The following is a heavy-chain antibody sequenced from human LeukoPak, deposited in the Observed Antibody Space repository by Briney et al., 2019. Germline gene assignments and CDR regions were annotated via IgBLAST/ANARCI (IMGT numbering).Heavy chain of an antibody. CDR3: ARVHYFDSSGYYSSTYYYYMDV. J-gene: IGHJ6*03. Sequence: PSETLSLTCTVSGGSISNLYGTWNRQPPGRGLEWIGYISYSGSNKDNPSLKSRVTISIDTSKNQFSLQLHAVTAADTGVYYCARVHYFDSSGYYSSTYYYYMDVWGKGTTVTVSS. CDR1: GGSISNLY. D-gene: IGHD3-22*01. CDR2: ISYSGSN. V-gene: IGHV4-59*01.